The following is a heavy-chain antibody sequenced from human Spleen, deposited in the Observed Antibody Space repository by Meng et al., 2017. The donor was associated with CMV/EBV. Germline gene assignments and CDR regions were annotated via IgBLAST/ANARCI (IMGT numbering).Heavy chain of an antibody. CDR3: ARGAARPYYYYYYGMDV. CDR2: IRYDANNK. V-gene: IGHV3-30*02. Sequence: GESLKISCAASGFTFSRDGMHWVRQGPDKGLEWLAYIRYDANNKFYADSVKGRFTISRDNAKNTLYLQMNSLRAEDTAVYYCARGAARPYYYYYYGMDVWGQGTTVTVSS. J-gene: IGHJ6*02. D-gene: IGHD6-6*01. CDR1: GFTFSRDG.